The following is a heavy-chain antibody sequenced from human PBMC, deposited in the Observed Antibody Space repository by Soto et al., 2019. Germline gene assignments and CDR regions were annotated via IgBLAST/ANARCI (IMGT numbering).Heavy chain of an antibody. Sequence: QVQLVQSGAEVKKPGASVKVSCKASGYTFTSYGISWVRQAPGQGLEWMGWISAYNGNTNYAQKLQGRVTMTTDTPTSTAYMELRSLRSDDAAVYYCAREGEGSSWYSNSWFDPCGQGTLVTVSS. CDR2: ISAYNGNT. CDR1: GYTFTSYG. J-gene: IGHJ5*02. CDR3: AREGEGSSWYSNSWFDP. D-gene: IGHD6-13*01. V-gene: IGHV1-18*01.